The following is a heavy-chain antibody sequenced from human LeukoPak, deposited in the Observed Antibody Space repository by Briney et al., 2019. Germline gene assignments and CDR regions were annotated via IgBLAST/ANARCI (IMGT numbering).Heavy chain of an antibody. D-gene: IGHD4-23*01. J-gene: IGHJ5*02. CDR3: ARDIAGYGGYNWFDP. CDR2: MNPDSGNT. V-gene: IGHV1-8*01. CDR1: GYIFTSFD. Sequence: ASVKVSCKASGYIFTSFDISWVRQATGQGLEWMGWMNPDSGNTGYAQNFQGRVTLTRNTSISTAYMELSSLRSEDTAVYYCARDIAGYGGYNWFDPWGQGTLVTVSS.